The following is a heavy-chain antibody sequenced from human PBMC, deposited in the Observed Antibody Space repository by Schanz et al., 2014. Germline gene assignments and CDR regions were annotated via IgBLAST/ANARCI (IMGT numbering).Heavy chain of an antibody. CDR2: INPRSSYT. CDR1: GFTFSDYY. J-gene: IGHJ3*02. Sequence: QVQLVESGGGVVQRGGSLRLSCAASGFTFSDYYMTWIRQAPGKGLEWVSYINPRSSYTSYADSVQGRFTISRDNSKNTLYLQMNSLIAEDTAVYYCAKCIGWYGRCAFDIWGQGTVVTVSS. D-gene: IGHD6-19*01. V-gene: IGHV3-11*05. CDR3: AKCIGWYGRCAFDI.